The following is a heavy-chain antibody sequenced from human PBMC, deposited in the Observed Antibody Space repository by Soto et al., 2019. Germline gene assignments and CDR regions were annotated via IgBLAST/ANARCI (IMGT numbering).Heavy chain of an antibody. J-gene: IGHJ3*02. Sequence: GESLKISCKGSGYSFTSYWISWVRQMPGKGLEWMGRIDPSDSYTNYSPSFQGHVTISADKSISTAYLQWSSLKASDTAMYYCARQYYYDSSGSVDAFDICGQGPIVTV. CDR3: ARQYYYDSSGSVDAFDI. D-gene: IGHD3-22*01. V-gene: IGHV5-10-1*01. CDR2: IDPSDSYT. CDR1: GYSFTSYW.